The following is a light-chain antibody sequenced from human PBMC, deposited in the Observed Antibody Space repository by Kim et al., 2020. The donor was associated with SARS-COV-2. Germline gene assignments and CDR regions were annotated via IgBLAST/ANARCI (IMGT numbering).Light chain of an antibody. J-gene: IGKJ1*01. V-gene: IGKV1-27*01. CDR1: QGIRHS. Sequence: ASVEDRVTITCRASQGIRHSLAWYRQKPGKVPMLLIYGASTLQSGVPSRFSGSGSGTDFTLPISSLQPEDAATYYCQKYDSAPWTFGQGTKVDIK. CDR3: QKYDSAPWT. CDR2: GAS.